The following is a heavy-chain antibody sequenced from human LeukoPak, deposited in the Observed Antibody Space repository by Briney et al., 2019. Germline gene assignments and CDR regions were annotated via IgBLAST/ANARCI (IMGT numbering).Heavy chain of an antibody. CDR3: ARDTMVRGVVINDY. CDR2: IYTSGST. Sequence: PSETLSLTCTVSGGSISSYYWSWIRQPAGKGLEWIGRIYTSGSTNYNPSLKSRVTMSVDTFKNQFSLKLSSVTAADTAVYYCARDTMVRGVVINDYWGQGTLVTVSS. CDR1: GGSISSYY. V-gene: IGHV4-4*07. D-gene: IGHD3-10*01. J-gene: IGHJ4*02.